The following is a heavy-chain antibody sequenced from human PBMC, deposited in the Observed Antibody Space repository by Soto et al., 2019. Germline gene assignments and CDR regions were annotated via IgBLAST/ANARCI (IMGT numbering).Heavy chain of an antibody. CDR2: IWYDGSNK. V-gene: IGHV3-33*01. CDR1: GFTFSSYG. CDR3: ARDRYIAAAGTCWFDT. D-gene: IGHD6-13*01. Sequence: PGGSLRLSCAASGFTFSSYGMHWVRQAPGKGLEWVAVIWYDGSNKYYADSVKGRFTISRDNSKNTLYLQMNSLRAEDTAVYYCARDRYIAAAGTCWFDTWGQGTLVTVSS. J-gene: IGHJ5*02.